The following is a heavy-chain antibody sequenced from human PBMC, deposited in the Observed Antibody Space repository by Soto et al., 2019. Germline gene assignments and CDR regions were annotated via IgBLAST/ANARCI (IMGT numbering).Heavy chain of an antibody. CDR1: EGTFSNYG. V-gene: IGHV3-30*03. D-gene: IGHD3-22*01. CDR3: ARGHYYDASGPSSDAFAV. CDR2: FSYDGSYK. Sequence: GGSIRVSYTAAEGTFSNYGMHWVRQVTGKGLEWVAVFSYDGSYKYYADSVKGRFTISRDNAKNSLYLQMNSLRDEDTAVYYCARGHYYDASGPSSDAFAVWGQGTMVPVS. J-gene: IGHJ3*01.